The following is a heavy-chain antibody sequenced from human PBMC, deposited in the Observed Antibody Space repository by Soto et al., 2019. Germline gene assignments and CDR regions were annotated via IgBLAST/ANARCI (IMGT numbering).Heavy chain of an antibody. CDR3: AHTAAAGYYYYSGMDV. V-gene: IGHV3-23*01. D-gene: IGHD6-13*01. CDR1: GFTFSSYA. CDR2: ISGSGGST. J-gene: IGHJ6*02. Sequence: EVQLLESGGGLVQPGGSLRLSCAASGFTFSSYAMSWVRQAPGKGLEWVSAISGSGGSTYYADSVKGRFTIYRDNPKNTLYLQMNSVRADDTAVYYCAHTAAAGYYYYSGMDVWGQGTTVTVSS.